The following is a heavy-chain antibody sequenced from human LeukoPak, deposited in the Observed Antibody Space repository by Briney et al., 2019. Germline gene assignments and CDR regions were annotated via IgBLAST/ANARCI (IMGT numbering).Heavy chain of an antibody. D-gene: IGHD6-13*01. J-gene: IGHJ5*01. CDR1: GFTFSNYT. Sequence: GGSLRLSCAASGFTFSNYTMSWVRQAPEKGLAWVSSISGGGDFIYYADSVKGRFTISRDNSKNTVYLQMNSLTAEDTAVYYCAKGGIAARRFDSWGQGTLVTVSS. CDR3: AKGGIAARRFDS. V-gene: IGHV3-23*01. CDR2: ISGGGDFI.